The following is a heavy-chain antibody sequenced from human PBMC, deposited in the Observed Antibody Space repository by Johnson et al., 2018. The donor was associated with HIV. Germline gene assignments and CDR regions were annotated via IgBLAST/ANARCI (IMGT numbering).Heavy chain of an antibody. Sequence: QMLLVESGGGVVQPGRSLRLSCAASGFTFSSYAMHWVRQAPGKGLEWVAVISYDGSNKYYADSVKGRFTISKDNSKNTLYLQMNSLRAEDTALYYCARVVVVVATVRVGAFDIWGQGTMVTVSS. CDR2: ISYDGSNK. D-gene: IGHD2-15*01. V-gene: IGHV3-30*04. CDR3: ARVVVVVATVRVGAFDI. J-gene: IGHJ3*02. CDR1: GFTFSSYA.